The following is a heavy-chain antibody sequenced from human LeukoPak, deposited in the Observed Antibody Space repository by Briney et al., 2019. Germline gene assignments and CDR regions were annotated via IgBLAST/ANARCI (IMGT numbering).Heavy chain of an antibody. D-gene: IGHD6-6*01. CDR1: GYTFTSYY. J-gene: IGHJ6*04. CDR3: ARDPLRAALSLDV. Sequence: ASVKVSCKASGYTFTSYYMHWVRQAPGQGLEWMGIINPSGGSTSYAQKLQGRVTMTRDTSTSTVYMELSNLRSEDTAVYYCARDPLRAALSLDVWGKGTTVTVSS. V-gene: IGHV1-46*03. CDR2: INPSGGST.